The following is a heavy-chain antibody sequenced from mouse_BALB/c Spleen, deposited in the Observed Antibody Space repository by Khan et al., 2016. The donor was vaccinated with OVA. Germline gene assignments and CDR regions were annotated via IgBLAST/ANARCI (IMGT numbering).Heavy chain of an antibody. CDR2: IYPGSDNA. CDR3: ARGDGYYVYFDY. CDR1: GYTFTYYV. V-gene: IGHV1-77*01. D-gene: IGHD2-3*01. Sequence: QIQLVQSGPELVKPGASVKMSCQASGYTFTYYVITWVKQRTGQGLEWIGEIYPGSDNAYYNERFKGKATLTADKSSNTTHMQLNSLTSEDSAVYFCARGDGYYVYFDYWGQGTTLTVSA. J-gene: IGHJ2*01.